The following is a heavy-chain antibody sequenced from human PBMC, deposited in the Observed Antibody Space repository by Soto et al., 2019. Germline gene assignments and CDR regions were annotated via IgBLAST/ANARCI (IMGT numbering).Heavy chain of an antibody. J-gene: IGHJ6*02. CDR1: GFTFSSNG. CDR2: IWYDGSNK. Sequence: LRLSFAASGFTFSSNGMHRVRQAPGQGLEWVAVIWYDGSNKYYADSVKGRFTISRDNSKNTLYLQMNSLRAEDTAVYYCARDSAVLAAAGPFLYYYYGMDVWGQGTPSAVS. CDR3: ARDSAVLAAAGPFLYYYYGMDV. V-gene: IGHV3-33*01. D-gene: IGHD6-13*01.